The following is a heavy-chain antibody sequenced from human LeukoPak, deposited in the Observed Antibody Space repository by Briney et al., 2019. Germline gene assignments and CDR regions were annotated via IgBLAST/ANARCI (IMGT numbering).Heavy chain of an antibody. V-gene: IGHV4-38-2*01. CDR2: IYLSGST. D-gene: IGHD6-6*01. J-gene: IGHJ2*01. CDR1: GYSFSSGYY. Sequence: SETLSLTCDVSGYSFSSGYYWGWIRQPAGRGLGWSGSIYLSGSTYYNPSFKSRVTISVDTSKNPFSLKLSSVTAADTAVYYCARRLYSSSYWYFDLWGGGTLLTVSS. CDR3: ARRLYSSSYWYFDL.